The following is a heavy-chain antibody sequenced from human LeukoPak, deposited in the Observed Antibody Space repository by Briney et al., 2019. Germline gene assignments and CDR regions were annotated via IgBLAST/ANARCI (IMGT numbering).Heavy chain of an antibody. CDR1: GGSISSGDYY. D-gene: IGHD3-22*01. Sequence: SETLSLTCTVSGGSISSGDYYWSWLRQPPGKGLEWIGYIYYSGSTYYNPSLKSRVTISVDTSKNQFSLKLSSETAADTAVYYCARGINYYDSSGYYYVFDYWGQGTLVTVSS. V-gene: IGHV4-30-4*01. J-gene: IGHJ4*02. CDR3: ARGINYYDSSGYYYVFDY. CDR2: IYYSGST.